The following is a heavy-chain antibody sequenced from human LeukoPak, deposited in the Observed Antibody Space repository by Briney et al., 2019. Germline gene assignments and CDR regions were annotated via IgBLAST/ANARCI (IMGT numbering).Heavy chain of an antibody. CDR2: LFWDDDS. J-gene: IGHJ4*02. V-gene: IGHV2-5*02. CDR1: GFSLNTTTLG. CDR3: AHATNSHFDY. Sequence: SGPTPVNPTQTLTLTCTFSGFSLNTTTLGVGWIRQPPGKALEWLALLFWDDDSRLSPSLESRLTITKDTSKNQVVLTMTDMDPVDTATYYCAHATNSHFDYWGQGTLVTVSS. D-gene: IGHD4-23*01.